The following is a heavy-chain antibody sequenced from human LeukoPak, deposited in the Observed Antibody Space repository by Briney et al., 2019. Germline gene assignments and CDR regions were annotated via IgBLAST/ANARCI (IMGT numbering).Heavy chain of an antibody. J-gene: IGHJ5*02. D-gene: IGHD4-17*01. CDR2: ISWNSGSI. V-gene: IGHV3-9*01. CDR3: AKEGDYGDYGNWFDP. CDR1: GFTFDDYA. Sequence: GGSLRISCAASGFTFDDYAMHWVRQAPGKGLEWVSGISWNSGSIGYADSVKGRFTISRDNAKNSLYLQMNSLRAEDTALYYCAKEGDYGDYGNWFDPWGQGTLVTVSS.